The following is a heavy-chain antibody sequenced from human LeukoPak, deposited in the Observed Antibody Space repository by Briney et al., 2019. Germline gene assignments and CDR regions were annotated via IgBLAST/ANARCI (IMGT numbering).Heavy chain of an antibody. CDR3: AKGKGGYSG. D-gene: IGHD3-16*01. CDR2: IKQDGSAK. V-gene: IGHV3-7*03. Sequence: GGSLRLSCAASGFTFSSYAMHWVRQAPGKGLEWVASIKQDGSAKYYVDSVKSRFTISRDNAKNSLYLQMSSLRAEDTAVYYCAKGKGGYSGWGQGTLVTVSS. J-gene: IGHJ4*02. CDR1: GFTFSSYA.